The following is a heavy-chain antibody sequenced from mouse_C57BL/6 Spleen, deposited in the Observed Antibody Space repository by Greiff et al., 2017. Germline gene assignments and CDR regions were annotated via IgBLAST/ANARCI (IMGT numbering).Heavy chain of an antibody. CDR2: ILPGSGST. CDR1: GYTFTGYW. CDR3: ARWRLGDGYYPHYFDY. Sequence: QVQLQQSGAELMKPGASMKLSCKATGYTFTGYWIEWVKQRPGHGLEWIGEILPGSGSTNYNEKFKGKATFTADTSSNTAYMQLSSLTTEDSAIYYCARWRLGDGYYPHYFDYWGQGTTLTVSS. V-gene: IGHV1-9*01. D-gene: IGHD2-3*01. J-gene: IGHJ2*01.